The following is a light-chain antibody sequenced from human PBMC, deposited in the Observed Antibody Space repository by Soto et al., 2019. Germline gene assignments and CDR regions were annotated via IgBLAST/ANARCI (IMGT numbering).Light chain of an antibody. J-gene: IGLJ2*01. Sequence: QSVLTQPPSVSGAPGQRVTISCTGSSSNIGAGYDVHWYQQLPGTAPKLLIYGNSNRPSGVPDRFSGSMSGTSSSLAITGLQAEDESDYYCQCYDSSLSGFVVFGGGTKLTVL. V-gene: IGLV1-40*01. CDR1: SSNIGAGYD. CDR3: QCYDSSLSGFVV. CDR2: GNS.